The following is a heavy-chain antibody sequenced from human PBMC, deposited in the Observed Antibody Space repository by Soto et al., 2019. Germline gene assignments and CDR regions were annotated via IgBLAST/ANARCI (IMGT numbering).Heavy chain of an antibody. Sequence: GGSLRLSCAASGFTFSSYAMHWVRQAPGKGLEWVAVISYDGSNKYYADSVKGRFTISRDNSKNTLYLQMNSLRAEDTAVYYCARNYYDSSGYIPPQYYYYGMDVWGQGTTVTVSS. J-gene: IGHJ6*02. D-gene: IGHD3-22*01. V-gene: IGHV3-30-3*01. CDR2: ISYDGSNK. CDR3: ARNYYDSSGYIPPQYYYYGMDV. CDR1: GFTFSSYA.